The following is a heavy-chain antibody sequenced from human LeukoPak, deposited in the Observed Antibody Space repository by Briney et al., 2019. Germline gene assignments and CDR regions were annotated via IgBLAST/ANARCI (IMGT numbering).Heavy chain of an antibody. D-gene: IGHD3-10*01. V-gene: IGHV3-23*01. Sequence: GGSLRLSCAASGFTFSSYGMHWVRQAPGKGLEWVSAISGSGGSTYYADSVKGRFTISRDNSKNTLYLQMNSLRAEDTAVYYCARAFEPGIRRALWFGDSLRGQGTQVTVSS. J-gene: IGHJ4*02. CDR3: ARAFEPGIRRALWFGDSL. CDR1: GFTFSSYG. CDR2: ISGSGGST.